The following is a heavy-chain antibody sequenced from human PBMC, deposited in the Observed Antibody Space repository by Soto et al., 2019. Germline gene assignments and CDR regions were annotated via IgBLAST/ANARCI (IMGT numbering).Heavy chain of an antibody. Sequence: PGGSLRLSCAASGFTFSFYYMSWIRQAPGKGLEWVSYISSSSSYTNYADSVKGRFTISRDNAKNSLYLQMNSLRAEDTAVYYCARGGIAVAGTHDYWGQGTLVTVSS. V-gene: IGHV3-11*06. D-gene: IGHD6-19*01. J-gene: IGHJ4*02. CDR2: ISSSSSYT. CDR3: ARGGIAVAGTHDY. CDR1: GFTFSFYY.